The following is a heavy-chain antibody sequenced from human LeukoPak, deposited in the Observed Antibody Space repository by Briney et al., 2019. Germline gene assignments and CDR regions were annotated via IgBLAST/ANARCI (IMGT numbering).Heavy chain of an antibody. V-gene: IGHV3-23*01. D-gene: IGHD2-15*01. J-gene: IGHJ4*02. CDR3: AKGCSGGSCYWDFDY. Sequence: PSETLSLTCAVYGGSFSGYYWSWIRQPPGKGLEWVSAISGSGGSTYYADSVKGRFTISRDNSKNTLYLQMNSLRAEDTAVYYCAKGCSGGSCYWDFDYWGQGTLVTVSS. CDR1: GGSFSGYY. CDR2: ISGSGGST.